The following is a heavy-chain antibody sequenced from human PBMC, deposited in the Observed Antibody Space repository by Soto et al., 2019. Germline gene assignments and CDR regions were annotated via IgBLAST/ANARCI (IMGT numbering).Heavy chain of an antibody. CDR3: ARKEYYDFWSGYYIYYYGMDV. CDR2: INSDGSST. CDR1: GFTFSSYW. Sequence: EVQLVESGGGLVQPGGSLRLSCAASGFTFSSYWMHWVRQAPGKGLVWVSRINSDGSSTSYADSVKGRFTISRDNAKNTLYLQMNSLRAEDTAVYYCARKEYYDFWSGYYIYYYGMDVWGQGTTVTVCS. D-gene: IGHD3-3*01. J-gene: IGHJ6*02. V-gene: IGHV3-74*01.